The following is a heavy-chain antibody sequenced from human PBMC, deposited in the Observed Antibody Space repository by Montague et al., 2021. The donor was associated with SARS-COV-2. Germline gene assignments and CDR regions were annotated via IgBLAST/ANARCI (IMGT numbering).Heavy chain of an antibody. Sequence: SETLSLTCAVSGGSISSSYWFTWVRQPPGKGLEWIGDIYDSETINYNPSLKRRVTISVDRTKNQFSLKLSSVTAADTAVYYCARGPDSSGYYNDFDYWGQGTLVTVSS. D-gene: IGHD3-22*01. J-gene: IGHJ4*02. CDR3: ARGPDSSGYYNDFDY. V-gene: IGHV4-4*02. CDR1: GGSISSSYW. CDR2: IYDSETI.